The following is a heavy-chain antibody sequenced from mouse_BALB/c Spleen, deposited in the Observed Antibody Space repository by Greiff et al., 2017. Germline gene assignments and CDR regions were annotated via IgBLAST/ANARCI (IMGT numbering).Heavy chain of an antibody. J-gene: IGHJ2*01. CDR2: INPGSGGT. Sequence: QVQLQQSGAELVRPGTSVKVSCKASGYAFTNFLIEWVKQRPGQGLEWIGVINPGSGGTNYNEKFKGKATLTADKSSSTAYMQLSSLTSDDSAVYCCARRDGYYVDYWGQGTTLTVSS. V-gene: IGHV1-54*03. CDR1: GYAFTNFL. CDR3: ARRDGYYVDY. D-gene: IGHD2-3*01.